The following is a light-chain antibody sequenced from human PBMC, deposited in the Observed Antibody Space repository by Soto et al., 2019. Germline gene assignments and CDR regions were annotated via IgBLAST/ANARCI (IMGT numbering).Light chain of an antibody. V-gene: IGLV2-14*03. J-gene: IGLJ1*01. CDR3: FSYTSSVTLQV. Sequence: QSALTQPASVSGSPGQSITVSCTGTSSDIGTYNFVSWYQQHPGKAPRLMIYDVSNRPSGVSNRFSGSKSGNTASLTISGLQAEDEADYYCFSYTSSVTLQVFGTGTKLTVL. CDR2: DVS. CDR1: SSDIGTYNF.